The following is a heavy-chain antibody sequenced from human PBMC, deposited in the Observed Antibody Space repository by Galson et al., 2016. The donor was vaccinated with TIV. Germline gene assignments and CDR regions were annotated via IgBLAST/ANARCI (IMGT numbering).Heavy chain of an antibody. CDR3: AKKRRAGDGIWNWFDP. CDR1: GFTFSGYA. Sequence: SLRLSCAASGFTFSGYAMSWVRQPPGKGLEWVSLVSGSSGSTYYADSVKGRFTISRDNFKNTLYLQMDSLRAEDTAIYYCAKKRRAGDGIWNWFDPWGQGTLVTVSS. J-gene: IGHJ5*02. D-gene: IGHD6-13*01. CDR2: VSGSSGST. V-gene: IGHV3-23*01.